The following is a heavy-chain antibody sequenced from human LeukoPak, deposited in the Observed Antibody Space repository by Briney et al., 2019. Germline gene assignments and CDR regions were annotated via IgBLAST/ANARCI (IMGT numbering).Heavy chain of an antibody. D-gene: IGHD6-19*01. J-gene: IGHJ6*03. CDR1: GGTFSSYA. V-gene: IGHV1-69*13. Sequence: GASVKVSCKASGGTFSSYAISWVRQAPGQGLEWMGGIIPIFGTANYAQKFQGRVTITADESTSTAYMELSSLRSEDTAVYYCAREGAGMRAARHYYYYMDVWGKGTTVIVSS. CDR3: AREGAGMRAARHYYYYMDV. CDR2: IIPIFGTA.